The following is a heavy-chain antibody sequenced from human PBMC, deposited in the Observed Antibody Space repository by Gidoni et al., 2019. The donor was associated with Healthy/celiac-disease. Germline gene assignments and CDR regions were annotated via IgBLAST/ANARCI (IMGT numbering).Heavy chain of an antibody. D-gene: IGHD5-12*01. CDR1: GGSISSGGYY. CDR3: ARESVEMATIRDAFDI. V-gene: IGHV4-31*03. CDR2: IYYSGST. J-gene: IGHJ3*02. Sequence: QVQLQESGPGLVKPSQTLSLTCTVSGGSISSGGYYWSWIRQHPGKGLEWIGYIYYSGSTYYNPSLKSRVTISVDTSKNQFSLKLSSVTAADTAVYYCARESVEMATIRDAFDIWGQGTMVTVSS.